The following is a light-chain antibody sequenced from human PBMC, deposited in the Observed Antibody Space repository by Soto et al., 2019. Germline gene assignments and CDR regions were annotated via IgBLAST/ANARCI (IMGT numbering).Light chain of an antibody. CDR3: QQYNSDST. CDR2: KAS. V-gene: IGKV1-5*03. Sequence: IQMTQSPSTLSASVGDRVTITCRASQSISIWLAWYQQKPGKAPKLLIYKASSLESEVPSRFSGSGSGTEFTLTINSLQPDESATYDCQQYNSDSTFGQGTKVDIK. CDR1: QSISIW. J-gene: IGKJ1*01.